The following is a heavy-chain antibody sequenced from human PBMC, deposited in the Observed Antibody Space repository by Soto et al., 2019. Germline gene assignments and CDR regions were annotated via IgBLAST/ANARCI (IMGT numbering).Heavy chain of an antibody. CDR1: GFTFSSYA. D-gene: IGHD1-26*01. CDR2: ISGSGGST. J-gene: IGHJ4*02. Sequence: GGSLRLSCAASGFTFSSYAMSWVRQAPGKGLEWVSAISGSGGSTYYADSVKGRFTISRDNSKNTLYLQMNSLRAEDTAVYYCAKVRGRIVGATRGYFDYWGQGTLVTVSS. CDR3: AKVRGRIVGATRGYFDY. V-gene: IGHV3-23*01.